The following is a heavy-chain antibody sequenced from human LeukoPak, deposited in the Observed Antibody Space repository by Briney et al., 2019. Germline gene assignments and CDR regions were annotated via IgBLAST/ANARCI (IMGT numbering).Heavy chain of an antibody. CDR1: GGSFSGYY. V-gene: IGHV4-34*01. CDR3: ARGLRRKGLDV. CDR2: INHSGST. J-gene: IGHJ6*02. Sequence: PSETLSLTCAAYGGSFSGYYWSWIRQPPGKGLEWIGEINHSGSTNYNPSLKSRVTISVDTSKNQFSLKLSSVTAADTAVYYCARGLRRKGLDVWGQGTTVTVSS.